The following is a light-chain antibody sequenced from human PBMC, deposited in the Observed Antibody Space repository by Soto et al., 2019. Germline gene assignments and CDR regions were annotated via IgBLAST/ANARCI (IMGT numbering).Light chain of an antibody. J-gene: IGKJ5*01. CDR1: QDINKN. Sequence: DIQMTQSPSSLSASVGDRVTITCQASQDINKNLIWYQQKPGKAPKLLIYDASDLETGVPSRFSGSGPGTGFTFTISSLQPEDFATYYCQQYESLPLTLGQGTRLEIK. CDR2: DAS. CDR3: QQYESLPLT. V-gene: IGKV1-33*01.